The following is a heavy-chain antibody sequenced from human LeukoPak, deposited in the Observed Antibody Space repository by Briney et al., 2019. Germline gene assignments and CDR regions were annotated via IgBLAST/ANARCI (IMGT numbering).Heavy chain of an antibody. J-gene: IGHJ4*02. CDR1: GFTFSSYW. D-gene: IGHD3-10*01. CDR3: ARDLHYYGSGSYGY. Sequence: GGPLRLSCAASGFTFSSYWMSWVRQAPGKGLEWVANIKQDGSEKYYVDSVKGRFTISRDNAKNSLYLQMNSLRAEDTAVYYCARDLHYYGSGSYGYWGQGTLVTVSS. CDR2: IKQDGSEK. V-gene: IGHV3-7*01.